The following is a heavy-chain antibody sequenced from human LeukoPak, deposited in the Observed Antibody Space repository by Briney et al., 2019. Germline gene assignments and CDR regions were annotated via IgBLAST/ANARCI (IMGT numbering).Heavy chain of an antibody. CDR2: ISYDGSKK. CDR3: ARSRPYCSGGSCYSDGMDV. CDR1: GFTFSSYA. V-gene: IGHV3-30-3*01. Sequence: GGSLRLSCAASGFTFSSYAMNWVRQAPGKGREWVAAISYDGSKKYYADSVKGRFTISRDNFKNTLYVQMNSLRAEDTAVYYCARSRPYCSGGSCYSDGMDVWGQGTTVTVSS. J-gene: IGHJ6*02. D-gene: IGHD2-15*01.